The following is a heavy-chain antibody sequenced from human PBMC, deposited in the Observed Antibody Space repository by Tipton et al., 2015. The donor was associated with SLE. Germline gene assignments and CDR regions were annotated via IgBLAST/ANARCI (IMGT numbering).Heavy chain of an antibody. Sequence: TLSLTCTVSGGSISSFSDYWGWIRQPPGQGLEWIGNTHYTGVTYYNPSLKSRVTISVDTSKNQFSLKLTSVTAADTAVYYCATKANPGLPAFLTDVWGQGTTVTVSS. CDR3: ATKANPGLPAFLTDV. D-gene: IGHD2-21*02. CDR1: GGSISSFSDY. CDR2: THYTGVT. V-gene: IGHV4-39*07. J-gene: IGHJ6*02.